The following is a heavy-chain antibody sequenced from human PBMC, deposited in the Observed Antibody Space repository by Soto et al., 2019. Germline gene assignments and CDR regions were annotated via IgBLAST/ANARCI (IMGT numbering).Heavy chain of an antibody. D-gene: IGHD3-16*02. Sequence: SETLSLTCAVSGDSVIIAGYSWTWIRQSPDKGLGWLGYIYYRGSTHYSPSFQSRVTMSIDTSRKQFSLNLTSATAADSAVYCCARGDALIYHFDFWGPGIVVTVSS. J-gene: IGHJ4*02. CDR1: GDSVIIAGYS. CDR2: IYYRGST. V-gene: IGHV4-30-2*06. CDR3: ARGDALIYHFDF.